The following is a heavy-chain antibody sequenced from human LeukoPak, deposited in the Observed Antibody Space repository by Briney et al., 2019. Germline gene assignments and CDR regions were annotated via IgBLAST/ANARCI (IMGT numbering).Heavy chain of an antibody. CDR1: GFTFSSYE. J-gene: IGHJ6*02. V-gene: IGHV3-48*03. Sequence: GRSLRLSCAASGFTFSSYEMNWVRQAPGKGLEWVSYISSSGSTIYYADSVKGRFTISRDNAKNSLYLQMNSLRAEDTAVYYCARDRYDILTGYSYGMDVWGQGTTVTVSS. CDR2: ISSSGSTI. CDR3: ARDRYDILTGYSYGMDV. D-gene: IGHD3-9*01.